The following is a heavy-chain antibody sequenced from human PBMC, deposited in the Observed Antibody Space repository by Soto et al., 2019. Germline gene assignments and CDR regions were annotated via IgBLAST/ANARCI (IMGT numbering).Heavy chain of an antibody. Sequence: QVQLVESGGGVVQPGRSLRLSCAASGFTFSSYGMHWVRQAPGKGLEWVAVISYDGSNKYYADSVKGRFTISRDNSKNALYLQMNSLRAEDTAVYYCAKDPLPDAAYYYYMDVWGKGTTVTVSS. J-gene: IGHJ6*03. D-gene: IGHD2-2*01. V-gene: IGHV3-30*18. CDR2: ISYDGSNK. CDR3: AKDPLPDAAYYYYMDV. CDR1: GFTFSSYG.